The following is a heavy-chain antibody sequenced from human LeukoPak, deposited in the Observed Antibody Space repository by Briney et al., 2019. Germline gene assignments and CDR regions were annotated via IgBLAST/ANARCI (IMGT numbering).Heavy chain of an antibody. CDR1: GFSFSGHW. D-gene: IGHD3-16*01. CDR2: IKQDGSEK. CDR3: ASGACYLIEN. Sequence: QSGGSLRLSCAASGFSFSGHWVNWVRQAPGKGLEWVANIKQDGSEKFYVDSVKGRFTISRDNAKNSLYLQMDSLSAEDTALYYCASGACYLIENWGQGTLVTVSS. V-gene: IGHV3-7*03. J-gene: IGHJ4*02.